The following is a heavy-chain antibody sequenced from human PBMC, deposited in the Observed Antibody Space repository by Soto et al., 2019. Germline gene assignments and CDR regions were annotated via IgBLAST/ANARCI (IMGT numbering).Heavy chain of an antibody. V-gene: IGHV3-53*01. CDR2: IYSGGST. D-gene: IGHD3-22*01. CDR1: GFTVSSNY. Sequence: GGSLRLSCAASGFTVSSNYMSWVRQAPGKGLEWVSVIYSGGSTNYADSVKGRFTISRDNSKNTLYLQMNSLRAEDTAVYYCARDQYYYDSSGYYYVDYFDYWGQGTLVTVSS. CDR3: ARDQYYYDSSGYYYVDYFDY. J-gene: IGHJ4*02.